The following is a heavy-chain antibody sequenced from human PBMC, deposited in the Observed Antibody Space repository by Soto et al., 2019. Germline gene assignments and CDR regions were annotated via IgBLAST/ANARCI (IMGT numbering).Heavy chain of an antibody. CDR2: IIPIFGTA. CDR3: ASGRCSSTSCYTKRNYYGMDV. D-gene: IGHD2-2*02. V-gene: IGHV1-69*01. J-gene: IGHJ6*02. Sequence: QVQLVQSGAEVKKPGSSVKVSCKASGGTFSSYAIRWVRQAPGQGLEWMGGIIPIFGTANYAQKFQGRVTITADESTSTAYMELSSLRSEDTAVYYCASGRCSSTSCYTKRNYYGMDVWGQGTTVTVSS. CDR1: GGTFSSYA.